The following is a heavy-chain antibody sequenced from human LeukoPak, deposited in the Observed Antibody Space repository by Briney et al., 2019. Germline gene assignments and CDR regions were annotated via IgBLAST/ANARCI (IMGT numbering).Heavy chain of an antibody. V-gene: IGHV3-23*01. J-gene: IGHJ6*02. Sequence: GGSLGLSCAASGFNFSSYSMNLVRQAPGKGLEWVSGVSGSGSNTYYADSVKGRFPISRDNSKNTLYLEMNSLRAEDTAVYYCARDRCGDICFYGLDVWGQGTTVSVSS. CDR2: VSGSGSNT. D-gene: IGHD2-21*01. CDR3: ARDRCGDICFYGLDV. CDR1: GFNFSSYS.